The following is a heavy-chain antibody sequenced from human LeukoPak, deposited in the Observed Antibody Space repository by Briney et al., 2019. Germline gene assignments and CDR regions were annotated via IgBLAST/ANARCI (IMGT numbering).Heavy chain of an antibody. V-gene: IGHV3-30*02. CDR3: ATGLSPLGRTDMDV. Sequence: QPGGSLRLSCAASGFTFSSYGIHWVRPAPGKGLEWVAFIRSDGSKKYYADSVKGRFTISRDNSKNTLYLQMGSLRAEDMAVYYCATGLSPLGRTDMDVWGKGTTVTISS. CDR1: GFTFSSYG. CDR2: IRSDGSKK. J-gene: IGHJ6*03. D-gene: IGHD1/OR15-1a*01.